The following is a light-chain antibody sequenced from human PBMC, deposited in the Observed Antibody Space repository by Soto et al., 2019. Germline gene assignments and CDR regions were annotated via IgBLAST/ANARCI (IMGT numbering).Light chain of an antibody. V-gene: IGLV2-8*01. CDR1: ASDVGVYNH. J-gene: IGLJ1*01. Sequence: QSVLTQPPSASGTLGQSVTISCTRTASDVGVYNHVSWYQQHPGKAPKLMIYEVTKRPSGVPDRFSGSKSGTTASLTVSGLQAEDEADYYCSSYAGSSTLYVFGTGTKVTVL. CDR2: EVT. CDR3: SSYAGSSTLYV.